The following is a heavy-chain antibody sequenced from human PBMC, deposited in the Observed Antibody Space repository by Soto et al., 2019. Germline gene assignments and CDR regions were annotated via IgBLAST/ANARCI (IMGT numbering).Heavy chain of an antibody. J-gene: IGHJ5*02. CDR3: AGRVVPAAMGYNWFDP. Sequence: SETLSLTCTVSGGSISSGGYYWSWIRQHPGKGLEWIGYIYYSGSTYYNPSLKSRVTISVDTSKNQFSLKLSSVTAADTAVYYCAGRVVPAAMGYNWFDPWGQGTLVTV. V-gene: IGHV4-31*03. D-gene: IGHD2-2*01. CDR1: GGSISSGGYY. CDR2: IYYSGST.